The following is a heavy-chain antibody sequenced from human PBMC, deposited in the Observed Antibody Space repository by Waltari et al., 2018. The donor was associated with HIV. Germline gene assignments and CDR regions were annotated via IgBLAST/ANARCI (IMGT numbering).Heavy chain of an antibody. CDR2: INPNSGGT. D-gene: IGHD6-13*01. J-gene: IGHJ4*02. V-gene: IGHV1-2*02. CDR3: ARAAAGQKALGNDY. CDR1: GYTFTGYY. Sequence: QVQLVQSGAEVKKPGASVKVSCKASGYTFTGYYMHCVRPAPGQGLEWRGWINPNSGGTNYAQKFQGRVTMTRDTSISTAYMELSRLRSDDTAVYYCARAAAGQKALGNDYWGQGTLVTVSS.